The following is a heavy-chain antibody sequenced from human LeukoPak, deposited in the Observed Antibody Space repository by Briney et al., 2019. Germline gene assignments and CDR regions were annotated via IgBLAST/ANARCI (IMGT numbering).Heavy chain of an antibody. CDR1: GASISSSSYY. D-gene: IGHD3-10*01. J-gene: IGHJ4*02. CDR2: IYYSGST. V-gene: IGHV4-39*01. Sequence: SETLSLTCTVSGASISSSSYYWAWIRQPPGKGLEWIGNIYYSGSTYYNPSLNSRVTISVDTSKNRFSLKLSSVTAADTAVYYCARGRVNTMVRGVIITPHFDYWGQGTLVTVSS. CDR3: ARGRVNTMVRGVIITPHFDY.